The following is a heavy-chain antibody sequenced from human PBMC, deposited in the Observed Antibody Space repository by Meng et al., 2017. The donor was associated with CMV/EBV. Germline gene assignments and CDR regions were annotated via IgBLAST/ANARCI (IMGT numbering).Heavy chain of an antibody. CDR2: IIPIFGTA. V-gene: IGHV1-69*05. Sequence: SVKVSCKASGYSFSSYDINWVRQAPGQGLEWMGGIIPIFGTANYAQKFQGRVTITTDESTSTAYMELSSLRSEDTAVYYCARRRVTRKYYYYYGMDVWGQGTTVTVSS. CDR1: GYSFSSYD. J-gene: IGHJ6*02. CDR3: ARRRVTRKYYYYYGMDV. D-gene: IGHD4-23*01.